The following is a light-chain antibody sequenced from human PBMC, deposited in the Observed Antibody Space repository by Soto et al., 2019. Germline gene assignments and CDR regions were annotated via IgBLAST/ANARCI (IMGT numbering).Light chain of an antibody. CDR3: SSYAGSNNFVV. J-gene: IGLJ2*01. V-gene: IGLV2-14*01. CDR2: EVT. CDR1: SSDVGIYNY. Sequence: QSVLTQPASVSGSPGQSIAISCTGSSSDVGIYNYVSWYQQHPGKVPKLIIYEVTNRPSGVSNRFSGSKSGNTASLTISGLQAEDEADYYCSSYAGSNNFVVFGGGTKLTVL.